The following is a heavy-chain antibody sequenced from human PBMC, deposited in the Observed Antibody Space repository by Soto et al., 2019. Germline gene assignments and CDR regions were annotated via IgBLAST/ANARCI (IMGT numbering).Heavy chain of an antibody. Sequence: ASVKVSCKSSGYPFTHYGITWVRQAPGQGLEWMGWISAYNGNTNYAQKLQGRVTMTTDTSTSTAYMELRSLRSDDTAVYYCAREVAVAGTDEHYYYGMDVWGQGTTVTVSS. CDR2: ISAYNGNT. CDR3: AREVAVAGTDEHYYYGMDV. CDR1: GYPFTHYG. J-gene: IGHJ6*02. D-gene: IGHD6-19*01. V-gene: IGHV1-18*01.